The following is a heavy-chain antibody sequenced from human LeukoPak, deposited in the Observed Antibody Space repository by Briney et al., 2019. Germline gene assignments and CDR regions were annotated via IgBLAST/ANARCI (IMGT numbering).Heavy chain of an antibody. Sequence: SETLSLTCTVSGGSISSYYWSWIRQPPGKGLEWIGYIYYSGSTNYNPSLKSRVTISVDTSKNQFSLKLSSVTAADTAVYYCAREGYDFWSGYPLDYWGQGTLVTVSS. CDR3: AREGYDFWSGYPLDY. J-gene: IGHJ4*02. CDR2: IYYSGST. CDR1: GGSISSYY. V-gene: IGHV4-59*01. D-gene: IGHD3-3*01.